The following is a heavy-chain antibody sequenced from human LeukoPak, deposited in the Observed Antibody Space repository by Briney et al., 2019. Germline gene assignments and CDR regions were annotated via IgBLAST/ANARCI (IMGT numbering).Heavy chain of an antibody. D-gene: IGHD6-19*01. CDR1: RFTFSSYA. J-gene: IGHJ4*02. CDR3: AKGSQAVAHGGHFDY. V-gene: IGHV3-23*01. CDR2: VSGSGVNT. Sequence: GGSLRLSCAASRFTFSSYAMNWARQAPGKGLEWVPSVSGSGVNTYYADSVKGRFTISRDNSRNTLYLQMNSLRPDDTAVYYCAKGSQAVAHGGHFDYWGQGTLVTVSS.